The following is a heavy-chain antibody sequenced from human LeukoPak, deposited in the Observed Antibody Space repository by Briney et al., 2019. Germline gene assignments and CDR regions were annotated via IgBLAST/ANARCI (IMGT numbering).Heavy chain of an antibody. D-gene: IGHD4-17*01. CDR1: GYTGTEFS. Sequence: ASVKVSCKVSGYTGTEFSIHWVRQAPGKGLEWMGGYDPDDAETVFARKLQGRVTMTEDTSTNTAYMELTSLISEDTAVYYCATGQTTPVLVDTLHFWGQGTLVTVSS. V-gene: IGHV1-24*01. J-gene: IGHJ4*02. CDR3: ATGQTTPVLVDTLHF. CDR2: YDPDDAET.